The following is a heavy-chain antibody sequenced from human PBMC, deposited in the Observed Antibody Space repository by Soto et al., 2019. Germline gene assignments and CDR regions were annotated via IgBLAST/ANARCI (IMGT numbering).Heavy chain of an antibody. Sequence: PGGSLRLSCAAAGFNFSSYSMNWVRQAPGKGLEWVSSISSSSSYIYYADSVKGRFTISRDNSKNTLYLQMNSLRAEDTAVYYCARDRIPTGMDVWGQGTTVTVSS. V-gene: IGHV3-21*01. CDR3: ARDRIPTGMDV. J-gene: IGHJ6*02. CDR2: ISSSSSYI. CDR1: GFNFSSYS.